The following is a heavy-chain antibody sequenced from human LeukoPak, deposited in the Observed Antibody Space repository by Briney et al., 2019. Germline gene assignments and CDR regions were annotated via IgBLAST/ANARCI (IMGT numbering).Heavy chain of an antibody. CDR3: ARSLRGFGELDFDY. CDR1: GGSISSGDYY. CDR2: IYYSGST. V-gene: IGHV4-30-4*01. D-gene: IGHD3-10*01. Sequence: SETLSLTCTVSGGSISSGDYYWGWIRQPPGKGLEWIGYIYYSGSTYYNPSLKSRVTISVDTSKNQISLNLSSVTAADTAVYYCARSLRGFGELDFDYWGQGTLVTVSS. J-gene: IGHJ4*02.